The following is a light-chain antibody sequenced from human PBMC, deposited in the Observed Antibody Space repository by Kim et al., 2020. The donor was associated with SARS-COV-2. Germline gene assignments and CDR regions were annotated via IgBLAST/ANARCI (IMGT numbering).Light chain of an antibody. J-gene: IGLJ3*02. CDR3: QSYDSSNVV. CDR2: EDN. Sequence: LTQPHSVSESPGKTVTISCTRSSGSIAINYVQWYQQRPGSAPTTVIYEDNQRPSGVPDRFSGSIDSSSNSASLTISGLKTEDEADYYCQSYDSSNVVFGGGTQLTVL. V-gene: IGLV6-57*04. CDR1: SGSIAINY.